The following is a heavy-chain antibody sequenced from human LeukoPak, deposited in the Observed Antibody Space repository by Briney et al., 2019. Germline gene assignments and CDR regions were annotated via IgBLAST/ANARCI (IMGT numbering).Heavy chain of an antibody. CDR2: ISGSGGST. Sequence: GGSLRLSCAASGFILNDYAMSWVRQAPGKGLEWVSAISGSGGSTYYADSVKGRFTISRDNSKNTLYLQMNSLRAEDTAVYYCAKYPYYFDYWGQGTLVTVSS. D-gene: IGHD2-2*01. CDR3: AKYPYYFDY. CDR1: GFILNDYA. J-gene: IGHJ4*02. V-gene: IGHV3-23*01.